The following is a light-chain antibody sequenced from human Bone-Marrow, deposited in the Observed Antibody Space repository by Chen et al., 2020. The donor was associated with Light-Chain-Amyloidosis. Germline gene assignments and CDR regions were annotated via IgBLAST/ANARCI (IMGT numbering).Light chain of an antibody. CDR1: QTISSNY. CDR2: GSS. CDR3: QQYGTSPLT. J-gene: IGKJ4*01. Sequence: EIVLTQPPGTLSLSPGEGANLSCRASQTISSNYLPWYQQKFGQAPRLLIYGSSSRATGIPDRFTGSGSGTDFTLTINRLEPEDFAMYYCQQYGTSPLTFGGGTKVEIK. V-gene: IGKV3-20*01.